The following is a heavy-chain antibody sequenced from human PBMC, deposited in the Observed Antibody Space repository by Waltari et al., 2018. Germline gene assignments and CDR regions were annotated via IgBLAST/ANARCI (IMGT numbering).Heavy chain of an antibody. CDR3: ARHTWLEAGPDY. D-gene: IGHD3-22*01. CDR2: IYHSGST. CDR1: GYSISSGSY. J-gene: IGHJ4*02. V-gene: IGHV4-38-2*01. Sequence: QVQLQESGPGLVKPSETLSLTCAVSGYSISSGSYWGWYRQPPGKGLEWIGSIYHSGSTYYNPSLKSRVTISVDTSKNQFSLKLSSVTAADTAVYYCARHTWLEAGPDYWGQGTLVTVSS.